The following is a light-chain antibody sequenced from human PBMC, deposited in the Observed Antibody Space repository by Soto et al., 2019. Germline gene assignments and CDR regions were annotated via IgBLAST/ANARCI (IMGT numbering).Light chain of an antibody. Sequence: DIQMIQSPSSLSSSVGDRVTITWRASQSIISYLNWYQQKPGKAPKLLIYAASSLQSGVPSRFSGSGSRTDFTLTISSLQHDDFATYYCQQSYSTQITFGQGTRLEIK. CDR2: AAS. V-gene: IGKV1-39*01. J-gene: IGKJ5*01. CDR1: QSIISY. CDR3: QQSYSTQIT.